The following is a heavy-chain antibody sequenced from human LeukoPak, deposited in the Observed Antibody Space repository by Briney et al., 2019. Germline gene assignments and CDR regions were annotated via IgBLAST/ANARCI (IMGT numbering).Heavy chain of an antibody. CDR1: GFTFSSYA. D-gene: IGHD3-22*01. CDR2: ISGSGGST. CDR3: AKAHSYYDSSGYPIDY. V-gene: IGHV3-23*01. Sequence: GGSLRLSCAASGFTFSSYAMSWVRQAPGKGLEWVSAISGSGGSTYYADSVKGRFTISRDNSKNTLYLQMNSLRAEDTAVYYCAKAHSYYDSSGYPIDYWGQGTLATVSS. J-gene: IGHJ4*02.